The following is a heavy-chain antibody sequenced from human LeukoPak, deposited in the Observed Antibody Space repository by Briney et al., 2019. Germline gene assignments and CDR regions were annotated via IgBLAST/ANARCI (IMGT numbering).Heavy chain of an antibody. CDR2: ISDSGST. CDR1: GGSTRSYY. V-gene: IGHV4-59*12. J-gene: IGHJ4*02. CDR3: ARGTHLKYCTNGVCYLV. Sequence: PSETLSLTCAVSGGSTRSYYWSWIRQPPGKGLEWIGYISDSGSTKYNPSLKSRVTISVDTSKNQFSLKLSSVTAADTAVYYCARGTHLKYCTNGVCYLVWGQGTLVTVSS. D-gene: IGHD2-8*01.